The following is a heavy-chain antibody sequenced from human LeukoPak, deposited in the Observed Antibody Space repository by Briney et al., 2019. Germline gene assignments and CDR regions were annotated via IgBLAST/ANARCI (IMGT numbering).Heavy chain of an antibody. D-gene: IGHD6-13*01. CDR2: INHSGST. CDR1: GGSFSGYY. J-gene: IGHJ5*02. V-gene: IGHV4-34*01. CDR3: AREKQLVHGWFDP. Sequence: PSETLSLTCAVYGGSFSGYYWSWIRQPPGKGLEWIGEINHSGSTNYNPSLKSRVTISVDTSKNQFSLKLSSVTAADTAVYYCAREKQLVHGWFDPWGQGTLVTVSS.